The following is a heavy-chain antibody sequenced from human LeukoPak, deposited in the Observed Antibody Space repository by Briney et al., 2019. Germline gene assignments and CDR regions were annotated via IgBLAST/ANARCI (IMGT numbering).Heavy chain of an antibody. D-gene: IGHD6-19*01. V-gene: IGHV3-21*01. CDR2: ISSSSYI. CDR3: ARVEDSSGWHLFFDY. CDR1: GFTFSSYS. J-gene: IGHJ4*02. Sequence: GGSLRLSCAASGFTFSSYSMNWVRQAPGKGLEWVSSISSSSYIYYSDSVKGRFTISRDNAKNSLYLQMNSLRAEDTAVYYCARVEDSSGWHLFFDYWGQGTLVTVSS.